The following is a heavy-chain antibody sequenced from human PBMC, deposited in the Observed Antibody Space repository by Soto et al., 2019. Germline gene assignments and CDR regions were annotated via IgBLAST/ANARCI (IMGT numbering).Heavy chain of an antibody. V-gene: IGHV5-51*01. CDR2: IYPGDSDT. J-gene: IGHJ3*02. D-gene: IGHD3-22*01. CDR1: GYSFTSYW. CDR3: ARHLAYYYDSSGSGNDAFDI. Sequence: GESLRISCKGSGYSFTSYWIGWVSQMPGKGLEWMGVIYPGDSDTGYSPSFQGQVTISADKSISTAYLQWSSLKASDTAMYYCARHLAYYYDSSGSGNDAFDIWGQGTMVTVSS.